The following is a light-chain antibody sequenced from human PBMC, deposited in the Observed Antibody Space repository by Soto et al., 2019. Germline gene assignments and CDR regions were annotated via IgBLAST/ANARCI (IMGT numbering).Light chain of an antibody. Sequence: QSALTQPRSVSGSPGQSVTISCTGTSSDVGGYNYVSWYQQHPGKAPKLMIYDVSKRPSGVPDRFSGSKSGNTASLTICGLQAEDEAHYYCCSYAGSYTVVFGGGTKLTVL. CDR3: CSYAGSYTVV. J-gene: IGLJ2*01. V-gene: IGLV2-11*01. CDR2: DVS. CDR1: SSDVGGYNY.